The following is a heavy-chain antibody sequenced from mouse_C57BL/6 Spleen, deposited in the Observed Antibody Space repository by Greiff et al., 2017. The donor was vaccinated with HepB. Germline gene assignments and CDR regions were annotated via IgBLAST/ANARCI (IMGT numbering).Heavy chain of an antibody. J-gene: IGHJ4*01. CDR3: ARPLRSAMDY. CDR1: GFTFSDYG. Sequence: VQLQQSGGGLVKPGGSLKLSCAASGFTFSDYGMHWVRQAPEKGLEWVAYISSGSSTIYYADTVKGRFTISRDNAKNTLFLQMTSLRSEDTAMYYCARPLRSAMDYWGQGTSVTVSS. V-gene: IGHV5-17*01. CDR2: ISSGSSTI.